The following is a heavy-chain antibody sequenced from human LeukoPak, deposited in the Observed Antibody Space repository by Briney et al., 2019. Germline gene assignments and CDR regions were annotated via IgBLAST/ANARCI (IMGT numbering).Heavy chain of an antibody. CDR3: AAHHPYSSSWLGGNWFDP. Sequence: PSETLSLTCTVSGGSISSSSYYWGWIRQPPGKGLEWIGSIYYSGSTYYNPSLKSRVTISVDTSKNQFSLKLSSVTAADTAVYYCAAHHPYSSSWLGGNWFDPWGQGTLVTVSS. CDR1: GGSISSSSYY. D-gene: IGHD6-13*01. J-gene: IGHJ5*02. CDR2: IYYSGST. V-gene: IGHV4-39*07.